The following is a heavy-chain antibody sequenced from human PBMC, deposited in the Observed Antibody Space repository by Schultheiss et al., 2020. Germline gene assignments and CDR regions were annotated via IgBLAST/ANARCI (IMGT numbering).Heavy chain of an antibody. CDR3: ARVRYYGSGATPDLDY. D-gene: IGHD3-10*01. Sequence: SETLSLTCTVSGGSISSYYWSWIRQPPGKGLEWIGYIYYSGSTNYNPSLKSRVTISVDTSKNQFSLKLSSVTAADTAVYYCARVRYYGSGATPDLDYWGQGTLVTVSS. J-gene: IGHJ4*02. V-gene: IGHV4-59*01. CDR2: IYYSGST. CDR1: GGSISSYY.